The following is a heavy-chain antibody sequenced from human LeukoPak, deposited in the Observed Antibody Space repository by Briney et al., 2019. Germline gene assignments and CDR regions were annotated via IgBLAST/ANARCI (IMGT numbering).Heavy chain of an antibody. D-gene: IGHD3-16*01. V-gene: IGHV4-4*07. CDR3: ARGDVWGVFDY. CDR1: GGSISSYY. J-gene: IGHJ4*02. Sequence: SETLSLTCTVSGGSISSYYWSWIRQPAGKGLEWIGRLYSSGNTNYNPSLKSRVTMSVDTSKNQFSLKLSSVTAADTAIYYCARGDVWGVFDYWGQGTLVTVSS. CDR2: LYSSGNT.